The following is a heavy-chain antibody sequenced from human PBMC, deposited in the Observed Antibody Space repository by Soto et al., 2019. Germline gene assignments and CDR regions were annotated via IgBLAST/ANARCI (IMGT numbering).Heavy chain of an antibody. Sequence: QVQLVQSGAEVKKPGSSVKVSCKASGGTFSSYAISWVRQAPGQGLEWMGGIIPIFGTANYAQKFQGRVTITADESTSTAYMELSSLRSEDTAVYYCARMRVDTAPTTAWGMDVWGQGTTVTVSS. CDR2: IIPIFGTA. CDR3: ARMRVDTAPTTAWGMDV. CDR1: GGTFSSYA. V-gene: IGHV1-69*12. J-gene: IGHJ6*02. D-gene: IGHD5-18*01.